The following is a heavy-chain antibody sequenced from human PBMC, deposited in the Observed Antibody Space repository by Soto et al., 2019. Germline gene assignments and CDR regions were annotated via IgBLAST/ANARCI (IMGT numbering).Heavy chain of an antibody. CDR2: ISAYNGNR. J-gene: IGHJ4*02. CDR3: ARALNRRGPYYVFDL. V-gene: IGHV1-18*01. Sequence: QVSLVQCGPEVKNPGASVTVSCKTSGYTPTNYDIGWVRQAPGQGLDWMGWISAYNGNRNSAQKLQGRLTMTTDTYATTAYMEVTRLRSYDAAAYFSARALNRRGPYYVFDLWGQGTLVTVPS. CDR1: GYTPTNYD. D-gene: IGHD1-26*01.